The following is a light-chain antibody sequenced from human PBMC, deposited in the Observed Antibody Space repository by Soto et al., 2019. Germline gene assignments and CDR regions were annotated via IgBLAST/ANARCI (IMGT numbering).Light chain of an antibody. CDR3: QQYHNLWT. V-gene: IGKV3-15*01. CDR2: RAS. J-gene: IGKJ1*01. CDR1: QSVFSN. Sequence: EIVMTQSPATLSVSPGERATLSCRVSQSVFSNVAWYQQRPGQAPRLLIYRASTRATGIPARFSGSGSGTEFTLTISSLQSEDFAVYYCQQYHNLWTFGQGTKVEIK.